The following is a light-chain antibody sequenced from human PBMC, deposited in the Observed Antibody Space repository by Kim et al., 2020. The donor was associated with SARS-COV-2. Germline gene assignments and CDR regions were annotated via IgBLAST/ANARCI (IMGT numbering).Light chain of an antibody. CDR2: KDS. CDR3: YSAADNNLGWV. J-gene: IGLJ3*02. Sequence: SPGQTASITCSGDVLAKKYARWFQQKPGQAPVLVIYKDSERPSGIPGRFSGSSSGTTVTLTISGAQVEDEADYYCYSAADNNLGWVFGGGTQLTVL. V-gene: IGLV3-27*01. CDR1: VLAKKY.